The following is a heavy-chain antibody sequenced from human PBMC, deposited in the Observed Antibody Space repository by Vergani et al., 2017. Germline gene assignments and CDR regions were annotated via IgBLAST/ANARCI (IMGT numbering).Heavy chain of an antibody. CDR1: GFTFTSSA. J-gene: IGHJ3*01. V-gene: IGHV1-58*02. CDR3: AVLPRRTTGRYAFDV. D-gene: IGHD1-7*01. Sequence: QMQLVQSGPEVKKPGTSVKVSCKASGFTFTSSAMQWVRQARGQRLEWIGWIVVGSGNTNYAQKFQERVTITRDMSTSTVYMELSSLRSEDTAVYYCAVLPRRTTGRYAFDVWGEGRMVTVYS. CDR2: IVVGSGNT.